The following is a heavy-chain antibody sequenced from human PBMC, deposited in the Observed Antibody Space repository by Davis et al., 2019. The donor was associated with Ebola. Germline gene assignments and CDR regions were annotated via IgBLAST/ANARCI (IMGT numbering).Heavy chain of an antibody. J-gene: IGHJ2*01. Sequence: PGGSLRLSCAASGFTFSSYWMHWVRQAPGKGLVWVSRINSDGSSTSYADSVKGRFTISRDNSKNTLWLQMNSLRAEDTALYYCAKDISSWYGRWYFDLWGRGTLVTVSS. CDR1: GFTFSSYW. V-gene: IGHV3-74*01. D-gene: IGHD6-13*01. CDR3: AKDISSWYGRWYFDL. CDR2: INSDGSST.